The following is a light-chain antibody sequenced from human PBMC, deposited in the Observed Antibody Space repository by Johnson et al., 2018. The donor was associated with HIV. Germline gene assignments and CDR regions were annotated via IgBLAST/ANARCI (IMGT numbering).Light chain of an antibody. Sequence: QSVLTQPPSVSAAPGQRVNISCSGHSSNIENYFVSWYQQLPGAAPRLLIYEDYKRPSGIPDRFSGSKSGASATLGITGLQTGDEADYYCGVWDASLSPHYVFGTGTKITLL. CDR1: SSNIENYF. CDR2: EDY. CDR3: GVWDASLSPHYV. J-gene: IGLJ1*01. V-gene: IGLV1-51*02.